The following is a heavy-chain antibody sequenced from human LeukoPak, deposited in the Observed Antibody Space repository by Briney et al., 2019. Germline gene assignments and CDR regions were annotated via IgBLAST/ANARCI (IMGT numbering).Heavy chain of an antibody. J-gene: IGHJ4*02. CDR2: ISAYNGDT. CDR3: ARDSSGYIHKVDY. Sequence: ASVKVSCRASGYTFTNYGISWMRQAPGQGLEWMGWISAYNGDTKYLEKLQGRVTMTTDTSTSTAYMELRSLRSDDTAVYYCARDSSGYIHKVDYWGQGTLVTVSS. V-gene: IGHV1-18*01. D-gene: IGHD3-22*01. CDR1: GYTFTNYG.